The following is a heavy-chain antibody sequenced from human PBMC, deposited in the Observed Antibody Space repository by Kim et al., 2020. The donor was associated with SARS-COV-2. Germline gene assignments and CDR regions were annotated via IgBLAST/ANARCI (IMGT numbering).Heavy chain of an antibody. Sequence: NKYYADPGKSRFTISRDNSKNTLYLQMNSLRAEDTAVYYCAKEELLALDYWGQGTLVTVSS. CDR3: AKEELLALDY. J-gene: IGHJ4*02. V-gene: IGHV3-33*06. D-gene: IGHD6-19*01. CDR2: NK.